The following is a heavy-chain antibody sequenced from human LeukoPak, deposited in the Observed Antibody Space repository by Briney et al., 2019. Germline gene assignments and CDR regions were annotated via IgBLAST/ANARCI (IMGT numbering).Heavy chain of an antibody. CDR1: GYTFTSYY. Sequence: ASVKVSCKASGYTFTSYYMHWVRQAPGQGLEWMGIINPSGGSTSYAQKFQGRVTMTRDTSTSTVYMELSSLRSEDTAVYYCARAKKGYYDSSGPFDYWGQGTLVTVSS. V-gene: IGHV1-46*01. CDR3: ARAKKGYYDSSGPFDY. CDR2: INPSGGST. D-gene: IGHD3-22*01. J-gene: IGHJ4*02.